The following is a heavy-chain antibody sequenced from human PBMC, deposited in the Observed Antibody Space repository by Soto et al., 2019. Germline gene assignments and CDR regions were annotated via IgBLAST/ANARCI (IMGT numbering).Heavy chain of an antibody. CDR3: ARAGRGVVEPAATPAYYYYYGMDV. Sequence: EVQLVESGGGLVQPGGSLRLSCAASGFTFSSYCLSWVRQPPGKGRAWVANIKQDGSEKYYVDPVKGRFTISRDNAKNSLYLQMNGLRAEDTAVYYCARAGRGVVEPAATPAYYYYYGMDVWGQGTTVTVSS. CDR2: IKQDGSEK. CDR1: GFTFSSYC. D-gene: IGHD2-2*01. J-gene: IGHJ6*02. V-gene: IGHV3-7*01.